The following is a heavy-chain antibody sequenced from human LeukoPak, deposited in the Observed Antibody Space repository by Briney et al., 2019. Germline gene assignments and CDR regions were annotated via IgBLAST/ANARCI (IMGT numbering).Heavy chain of an antibody. CDR3: ARNNGMDV. CDR1: GFALSSHW. J-gene: IGHJ6*02. Sequence: GESLRLSWAASGFALSSHWMTWVRQVPGRGPEWVANVNRDGSETYYLDSVKGRFTISKDNAKNSLYLQMNSLRAEDTALYHCARNNGMDVWGQGTTVIVSS. V-gene: IGHV3-7*03. CDR2: VNRDGSET.